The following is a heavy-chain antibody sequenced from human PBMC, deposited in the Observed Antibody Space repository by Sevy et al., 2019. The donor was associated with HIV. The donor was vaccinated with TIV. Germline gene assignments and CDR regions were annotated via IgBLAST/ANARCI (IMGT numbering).Heavy chain of an antibody. J-gene: IGHJ3*01. CDR1: GGSISSYY. Sequence: SETLSLTCTVSGGSISSYYWSWIRQPPGKGLEWIGYFYYSGDTDYNSSLKNRVTISVDTSKNQLSLRLSSVTAADTAVYYCARERYDSNWYGLESGNDALDVWGQGTLVTVSS. D-gene: IGHD4-4*01. V-gene: IGHV4-59*01. CDR3: ARERYDSNWYGLESGNDALDV. CDR2: FYYSGDT.